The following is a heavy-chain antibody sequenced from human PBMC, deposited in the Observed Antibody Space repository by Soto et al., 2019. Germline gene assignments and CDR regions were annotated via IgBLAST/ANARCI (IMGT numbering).Heavy chain of an antibody. J-gene: IGHJ6*02. Sequence: EVQLVESGGGLVQPGGSLRLSCAASGFTVSSNYMRWVRQAPWKGLEWVSVIYSDGSTYYADSVKGRFTISRHNSKNTLYLQMNSLRAEDTAVYYCARDPYYDSSGYLASNGMDVWGQGTTVNVSS. CDR2: IYSDGST. D-gene: IGHD3-22*01. V-gene: IGHV3-53*04. CDR1: GFTVSSNY. CDR3: ARDPYYDSSGYLASNGMDV.